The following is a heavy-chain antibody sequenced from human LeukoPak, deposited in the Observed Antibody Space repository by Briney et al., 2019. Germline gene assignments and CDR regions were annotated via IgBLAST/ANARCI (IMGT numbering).Heavy chain of an antibody. J-gene: IGHJ3*01. CDR1: GFTFSSHS. CDR3: AREDDDWGPNTLDV. CDR2: IDSGSGNI. V-gene: IGHV3-48*02. D-gene: IGHD7-27*01. Sequence: QTGGSLRLSCAASGFTFSSHSMNWVHQPPGKGLEWLSYIDSGSGNIYYRDSVKGRFTISRDNAQDSLYLQMDSLRDEDTAVYYCAREDDDWGPNTLDVWGQGTVVTVSS.